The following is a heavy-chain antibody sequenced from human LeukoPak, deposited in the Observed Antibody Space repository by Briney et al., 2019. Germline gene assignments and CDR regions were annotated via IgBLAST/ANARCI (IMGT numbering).Heavy chain of an antibody. CDR2: IIPIFGTA. CDR3: ARVLLYYDFRSGYYLC. V-gene: IGHV1-69*13. Sequence: GASVKVSCKASGGTFSSYAISWVRQAPGQGLEWMGGIIPIFGTANYAQKFQGRVTITADESTSTAYMELSSLRSEDTAVYYCARVLLYYDFRSGYYLCWGQGTLVTVSS. CDR1: GGTFSSYA. J-gene: IGHJ4*02. D-gene: IGHD3-3*01.